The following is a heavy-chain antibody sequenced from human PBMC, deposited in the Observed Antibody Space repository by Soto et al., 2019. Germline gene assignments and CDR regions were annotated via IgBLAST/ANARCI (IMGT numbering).Heavy chain of an antibody. V-gene: IGHV3-33*06. CDR3: AKDVFADSKPFDY. J-gene: IGHJ4*02. Sequence: QVQLVESGGGVVQPGRSLKLSCAASGFIFGRFGMHWVRQPPGKGLEWVAVIWNDGSNKLYADSVQGRFTISRDNSKNTLYLQMNTLRAEDTAIYFCAKDVFADSKPFDYWGQGTLVTVSS. D-gene: IGHD2-21*01. CDR1: GFIFGRFG. CDR2: IWNDGSNK.